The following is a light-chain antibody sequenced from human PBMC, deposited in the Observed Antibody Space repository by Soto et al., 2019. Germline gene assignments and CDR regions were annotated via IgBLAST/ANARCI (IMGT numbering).Light chain of an antibody. Sequence: DIQMTQSPSTLSASIGDRVTITCRASQSIRTWLAWYQQKPGKAPKLLIYDASSLESGVPSRFSGSGSGTAFTLTISSLQPDDVATYYCQQYNSYSRTFGQGTKVEIK. V-gene: IGKV1-5*01. J-gene: IGKJ1*01. CDR3: QQYNSYSRT. CDR2: DAS. CDR1: QSIRTW.